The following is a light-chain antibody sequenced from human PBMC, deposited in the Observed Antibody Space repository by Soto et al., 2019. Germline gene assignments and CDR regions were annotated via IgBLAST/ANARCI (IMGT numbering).Light chain of an antibody. V-gene: IGKV3-15*01. CDR3: QQYNNWPWT. Sequence: EIVMTQSPATLSVSPGERGTLSCRASQSVSSNLVWYQQQPGQAPRLLIYGASTRATGIPARFSGSRSGTEFTLTISSLQSEDFAVYSCQQYNNWPWTFGQGTKVEIK. CDR2: GAS. J-gene: IGKJ1*01. CDR1: QSVSSN.